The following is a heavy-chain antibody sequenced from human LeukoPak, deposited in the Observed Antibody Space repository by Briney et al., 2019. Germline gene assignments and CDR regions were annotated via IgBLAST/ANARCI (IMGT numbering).Heavy chain of an antibody. Sequence: GGSLRLPCAASGFTFSSYWMSWVRQAPGKGLEWVANIKQDGSEKYYVDSVKGRFTISRDNAKNSLYLQMNSLRAEDTAVYYCARRTYYYDSSGYRYYYYMDVWGKGTTVTVSS. V-gene: IGHV3-7*01. D-gene: IGHD3-22*01. CDR3: ARRTYYYDSSGYRYYYYMDV. CDR1: GFTFSSYW. CDR2: IKQDGSEK. J-gene: IGHJ6*03.